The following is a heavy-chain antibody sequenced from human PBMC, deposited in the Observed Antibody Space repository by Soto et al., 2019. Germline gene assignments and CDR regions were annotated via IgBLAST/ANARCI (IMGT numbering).Heavy chain of an antibody. CDR1: GFAFSDYA. V-gene: IGHV3-23*01. D-gene: IGHD2-15*01. CDR2: ISASGGTT. J-gene: IGHJ4*02. CDR3: AKSSLARSTSIEQ. Sequence: GGSLRLSCAGSGFAFSDYAMTWVRQAPGKGLEWVSTISASGGTTKYADSMRGRLTISRDNSKNTLHLQKNSLRAEDTAIYYCAKSSLARSTSIEQWGQGILVTVSS.